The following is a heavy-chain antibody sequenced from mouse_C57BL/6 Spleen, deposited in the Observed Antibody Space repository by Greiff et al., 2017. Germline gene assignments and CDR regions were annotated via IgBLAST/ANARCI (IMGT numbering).Heavy chain of an antibody. V-gene: IGHV1-4*01. D-gene: IGHD2-4*01. CDR2: INPSRGYT. J-gene: IGHJ2*01. Sequence: VQLQQSGAELARPGASVKMSCKASGYTFTSYTMHWVKQRPGQGLEWIGYINPSRGYTKYNQKFKDKATLTADKSSSTAYMQLSSLTSEDSAVYYCARGHYDETNFDYWGQGTTLTVSS. CDR1: GYTFTSYT. CDR3: ARGHYDETNFDY.